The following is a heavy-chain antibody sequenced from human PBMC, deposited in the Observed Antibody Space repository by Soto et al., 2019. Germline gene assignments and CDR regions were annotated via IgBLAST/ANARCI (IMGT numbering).Heavy chain of an antibody. J-gene: IGHJ5*02. CDR1: GGSISSYY. V-gene: IGHV4-59*01. D-gene: IGHD6-19*01. CDR3: ARAYSSGSGWFDP. Sequence: QVQLQESGPGLVKPSETLSLTCTVSGGSISSYYWSWIRQPPGKGLEWIGYIYYSGSTNYNPSLKSRVTISVATSKTQSSLKLSSVTAADTAVYYGARAYSSGSGWFDPWGQGTLVTVSS. CDR2: IYYSGST.